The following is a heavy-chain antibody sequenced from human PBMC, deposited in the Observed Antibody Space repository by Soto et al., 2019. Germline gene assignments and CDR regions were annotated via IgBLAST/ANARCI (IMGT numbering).Heavy chain of an antibody. D-gene: IGHD6-19*01. J-gene: IGHJ6*02. V-gene: IGHV1-18*01. CDR1: GYTFTSYG. CDR3: ARGGLAVADYYYYYGMDV. Sequence: ASVKVSCKASGYTFTSYGISWVRQAPGQGLEWMGWISAYNGNKNYAQKLQGRVTMTTDTSTSTAYMELRSLRSDDTAVYYCARGGLAVADYYYYYGMDVWGQGTTVTVSS. CDR2: ISAYNGNK.